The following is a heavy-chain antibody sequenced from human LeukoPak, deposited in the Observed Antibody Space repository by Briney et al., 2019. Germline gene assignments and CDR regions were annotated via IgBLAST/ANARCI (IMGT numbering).Heavy chain of an antibody. CDR2: IKSDGSST. CDR3: TRTYYYDSIDYFDY. J-gene: IGHJ4*02. V-gene: IGHV3-74*01. D-gene: IGHD3-22*01. Sequence: GGSLRLSCAASGFTFRSYWMHWVRQAPGKGLVWVSRIKSDGSSTIYADSVKGRFTISRDNAKNTLYLQMYSLRAEDTAVYYCTRTYYYDSIDYFDYWGQGALVTVSS. CDR1: GFTFRSYW.